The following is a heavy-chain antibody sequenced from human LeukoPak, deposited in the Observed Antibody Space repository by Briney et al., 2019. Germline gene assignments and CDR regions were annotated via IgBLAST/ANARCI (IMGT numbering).Heavy chain of an antibody. CDR3: ARVSGSRNYYFGAFDI. J-gene: IGHJ3*02. CDR1: GFTFSNYW. V-gene: IGHV3-7*01. CDR2: IKQDGSDK. D-gene: IGHD3-10*01. Sequence: GGSLRLSCATSGFTFSNYWMSWVRRAPGKGLEWVANIKQDGSDKYYVDSVKGRFTISRDNAKNSLYLQMNTLRAEDTAVYYCARVSGSRNYYFGAFDIWGQGTMVTVSS.